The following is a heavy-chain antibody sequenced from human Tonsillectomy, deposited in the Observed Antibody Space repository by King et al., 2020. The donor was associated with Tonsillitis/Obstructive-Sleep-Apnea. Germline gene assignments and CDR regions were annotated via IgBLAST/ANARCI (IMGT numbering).Heavy chain of an antibody. CDR1: GFTFSSYD. J-gene: IGHJ6*03. CDR2: IGTAGDT. D-gene: IGHD4-17*01. CDR3: ARRGYGDYGDDYYMDV. V-gene: IGHV3-13*04. Sequence: VQLVQSGGGLVQPGGSLRLSCAASGFTFSSYDMHWVRQATGKGLEWVSAIGTAGDTYYPGSVKGRFTISRENAKNSLYLQMNSLRAGDTAVYYCARRGYGDYGDDYYMDVWGKGTTVTVSS.